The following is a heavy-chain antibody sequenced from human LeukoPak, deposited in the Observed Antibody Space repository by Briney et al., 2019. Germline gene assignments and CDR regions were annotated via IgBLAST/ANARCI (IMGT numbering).Heavy chain of an antibody. CDR2: IYYSGST. D-gene: IGHD2-2*01. CDR1: GGSISSSSHY. J-gene: IGHJ5*02. Sequence: SETLSLTCTVSGGSISSSSHYWSWIRQPPGKGLEWIGYIYYSGSTNYNPSLKSRVTISVDTSKNQFSLKLSSVTAADTAVYYCARGEYCSSTSCYAGLFDPWGQGTLVTVSS. CDR3: ARGEYCSSTSCYAGLFDP. V-gene: IGHV4-61*01.